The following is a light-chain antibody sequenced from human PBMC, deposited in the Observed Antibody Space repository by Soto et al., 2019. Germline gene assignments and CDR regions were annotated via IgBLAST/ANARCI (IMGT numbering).Light chain of an antibody. Sequence: QSALTQPRSVSGSPGQSVTISCSGTSSDVGGYNYVSWYQQYPGKAHKLMIYDVSKRPSGVPDRFSGSKSGNTASLTITGLQAEDEADYYCCSYAGRYTYVFGTGTKVTVL. CDR1: SSDVGGYNY. CDR3: CSYAGRYTYV. CDR2: DVS. V-gene: IGLV2-11*01. J-gene: IGLJ1*01.